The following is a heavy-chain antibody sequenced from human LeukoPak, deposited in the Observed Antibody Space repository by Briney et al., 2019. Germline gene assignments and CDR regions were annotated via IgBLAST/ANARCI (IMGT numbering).Heavy chain of an antibody. V-gene: IGHV3-30*18. CDR3: AKDDGPSSSSCFDY. J-gene: IGHJ4*02. CDR1: GFTFSSYG. CDR2: ISYDGSNK. Sequence: GGSLRLSCAASGFTFSSYGMHWVRQAPGKGLEWVAVISYDGSNKYYADSVKGRFTISRDNSKNTLYLQMNSLRAEDTAVYYCAKDDGPSSSSCFDYWGQGTLVTVSS. D-gene: IGHD6-6*01.